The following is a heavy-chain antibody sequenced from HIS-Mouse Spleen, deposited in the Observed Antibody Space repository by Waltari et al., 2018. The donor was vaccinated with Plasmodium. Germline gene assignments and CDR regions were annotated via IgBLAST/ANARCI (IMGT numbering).Heavy chain of an antibody. D-gene: IGHD3-16*01. CDR3: AKAQGVINFDY. V-gene: IGHV3-30*18. J-gene: IGHJ4*02. Sequence: QVQLVESGGGVVQPGRSLRLSCAACGFTFSSYGMHWVRQAPGKGLEWVAVISYDGSNKYYADSVKGRFTISRDNSKNTLYLQMNSLRAEDTAVYYCAKAQGVINFDYWGQGTLVTVSS. CDR1: GFTFSSYG. CDR2: ISYDGSNK.